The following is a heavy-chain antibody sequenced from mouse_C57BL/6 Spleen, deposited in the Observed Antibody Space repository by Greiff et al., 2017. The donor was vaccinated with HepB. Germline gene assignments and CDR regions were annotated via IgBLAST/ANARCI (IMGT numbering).Heavy chain of an antibody. CDR1: GYTFTSYW. CDR2: IDPSDSYT. Sequence: QVHVKQPGAELVMPGASVKLSCKASGYTFTSYWMHWVKQRPGQGLEWIGEIDPSDSYTNYNQKFKGKSTLTVDKSSSTAYMQLSSLTSEDSAVYDCARKYNCYGSRSGAMDYWGQGTSVTVSS. V-gene: IGHV1-69*01. D-gene: IGHD1-1*01. J-gene: IGHJ4*01. CDR3: ARKYNCYGSRSGAMDY.